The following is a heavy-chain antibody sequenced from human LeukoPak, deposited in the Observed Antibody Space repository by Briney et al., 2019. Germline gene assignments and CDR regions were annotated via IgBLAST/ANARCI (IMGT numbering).Heavy chain of an antibody. V-gene: IGHV4-4*02. CDR2: IYYSGTT. CDR3: SRRGDGYGHFHF. CDR1: GGSISSRTW. Sequence: SGTLSLTCAVSGGSISSRTWWSWVRQPPGKGLEWIGAIYYSGTTTYNPSLESRVTISVDKSKNQFSLNLSSVTAADTAVYYCSRRGDGYGHFHFWGQGRLVAVSS. D-gene: IGHD5-24*01. J-gene: IGHJ4*02.